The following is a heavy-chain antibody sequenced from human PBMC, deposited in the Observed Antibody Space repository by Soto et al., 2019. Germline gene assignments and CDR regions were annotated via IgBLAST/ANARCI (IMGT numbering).Heavy chain of an antibody. CDR1: GYTFTSYD. D-gene: IGHD3-3*01. Sequence: QVQLVQSGAEVKKPGASVKVSCKASGYTFTSYDINWLRQATGHGLEWMGWMNPHSGNTGYAKKFQGRVTMTRNTSIITAYMELSSLRSEDTAVYYCARPRSGSYYYGMDVWGQGTAVTVSS. CDR2: MNPHSGNT. CDR3: ARPRSGSYYYGMDV. V-gene: IGHV1-8*01. J-gene: IGHJ6*02.